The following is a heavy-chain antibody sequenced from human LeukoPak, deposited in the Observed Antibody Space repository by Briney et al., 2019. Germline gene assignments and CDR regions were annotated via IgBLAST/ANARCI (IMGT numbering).Heavy chain of an antibody. CDR1: GYNIATYW. J-gene: IGHJ4*02. CDR2: IYPGDSDT. D-gene: IGHD6-13*01. Sequence: GESLKISCQGVGYNIATYWIAWVRQMPGKGLEWMGIIYPGDSDTRYSPSFQGQVTISADKSISTAYLQWSSLKASDTAMYYCARLRGSSWYWDYFDYWGQGTLVTVSS. V-gene: IGHV5-51*01. CDR3: ARLRGSSWYWDYFDY.